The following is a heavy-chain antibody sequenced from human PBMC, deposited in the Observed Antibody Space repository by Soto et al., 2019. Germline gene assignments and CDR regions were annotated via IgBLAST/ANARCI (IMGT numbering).Heavy chain of an antibody. CDR3: AHTQRAVARTSNWFDP. CDR2: IYWDDDK. V-gene: IGHV2-5*02. Sequence: QITLKESGPTLVKPTQTLTLTCTFSGFSLSTSGVGVGWIRQPPGKALEWLALIYWDDDKRYSPPLKSRLTITKDTPKTQVVLTMPNMDPVATATYYCAHTQRAVARTSNWFDPWGQGTLVTVSS. CDR1: GFSLSTSGVG. D-gene: IGHD6-19*01. J-gene: IGHJ5*02.